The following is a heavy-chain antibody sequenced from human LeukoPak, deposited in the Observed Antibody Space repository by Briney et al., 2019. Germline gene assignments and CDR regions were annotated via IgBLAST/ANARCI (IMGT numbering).Heavy chain of an antibody. V-gene: IGHV4-59*01. CDR2: IYYSGST. D-gene: IGHD3-10*01. J-gene: IGHJ5*02. Sequence: SETLSLTCTVSGGSLSSYYWSWVRQPPGKGLGWVGYIYYSGSTNYNPSLKSRVTISVDTSKNQFSLKLSSVTAADTAVYYCARDLGTGGYNWFDPWGQGTLVTVSS. CDR1: GGSLSSYY. CDR3: ARDLGTGGYNWFDP.